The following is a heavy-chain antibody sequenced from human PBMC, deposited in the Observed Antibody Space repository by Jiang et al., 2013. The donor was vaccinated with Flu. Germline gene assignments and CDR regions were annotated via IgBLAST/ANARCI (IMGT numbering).Heavy chain of an antibody. CDR3: ARGQRGRWYPYWYFDL. D-gene: IGHD4-23*01. J-gene: IGHJ2*01. Sequence: KSRVTISVDTSKNQFSLKLSSVTAADTAVYYCARGQRGRWYPYWYFDLWGRGTLVTISS. V-gene: IGHV4-34*01.